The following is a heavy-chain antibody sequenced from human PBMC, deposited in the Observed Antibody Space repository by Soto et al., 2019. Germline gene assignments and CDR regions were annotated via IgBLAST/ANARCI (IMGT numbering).Heavy chain of an antibody. D-gene: IGHD6-13*01. Sequence: KLSGTLSLPGTFSGGSISSSSYYWGWIRQPPGKGLEGIGSIYYSGSTYYNPSLKSRVTISVDTSKNQFSLKLSSVTAADTAVYSCARARHVAAACKNWFDPWGQGTLVTVSS. CDR1: GGSISSSSYY. CDR2: IYYSGST. V-gene: IGHV4-39*01. J-gene: IGHJ5*02. CDR3: ARARHVAAACKNWFDP.